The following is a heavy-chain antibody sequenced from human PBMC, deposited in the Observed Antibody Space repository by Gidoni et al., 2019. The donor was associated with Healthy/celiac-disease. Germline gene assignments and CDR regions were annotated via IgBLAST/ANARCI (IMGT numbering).Heavy chain of an antibody. CDR2: ISGSGGST. D-gene: IGHD5-18*01. Sequence: EVQLLESGGGLVQPGGSLRLSCAASGFPFSSSAMTWVRQAPGKGLAWVSAISGSGGSTYYADSVKGRFTISRDNSKNTLYLQMNSLRAEDTAVYYCAKGGSPVRQLWFGGYYYYYGMDVWGQGTTVTVSS. J-gene: IGHJ6*02. CDR3: AKGGSPVRQLWFGGYYYYYGMDV. V-gene: IGHV3-23*01. CDR1: GFPFSSSA.